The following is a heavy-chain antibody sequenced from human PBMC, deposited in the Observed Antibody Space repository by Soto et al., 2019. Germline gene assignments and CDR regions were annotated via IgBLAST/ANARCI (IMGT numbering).Heavy chain of an antibody. CDR1: GYTFTSYG. V-gene: IGHV1-18*01. J-gene: IGHJ4*02. Sequence: ASVKVSCKASGYTFTSYGISWVRQAPGQGLEWMGWISAYNGNTNYAQKLQGRVTMTTDTSTSTAYMELRSLRSDDTAVYYCARAEGDDYIWGSYRYTRDFDYWGQGTLVTVSS. CDR3: ARAEGDDYIWGSYRYTRDFDY. CDR2: ISAYNGNT. D-gene: IGHD3-16*02.